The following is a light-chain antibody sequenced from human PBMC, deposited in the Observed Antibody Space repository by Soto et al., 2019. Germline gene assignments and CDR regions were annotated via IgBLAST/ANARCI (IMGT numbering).Light chain of an antibody. CDR1: SSDVGGYNH. CDR3: TSYGGSNNYVI. Sequence: QSVLTQPPSASGSPGQSVTISCTGTSSDVGGYNHVSWYQRHPGKAPKLMIYEVTKRPSGVPDRFSGSKSGNTASLTVSGLQADDEADYYCTSYGGSNNYVIFGGGTKVTVL. V-gene: IGLV2-8*01. CDR2: EVT. J-gene: IGLJ2*01.